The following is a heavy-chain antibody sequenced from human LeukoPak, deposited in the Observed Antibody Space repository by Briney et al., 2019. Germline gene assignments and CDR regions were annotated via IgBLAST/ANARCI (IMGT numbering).Heavy chain of an antibody. CDR2: IHYSGST. V-gene: IGHV4-59*08. D-gene: IGHD2-15*01. CDR1: GGSISSYY. J-gene: IGHJ4*02. CDR3: ARHLESYCSGGSCYRSFDY. Sequence: PSETLSLTCTVSGGSISSYYCSWIRQSPGKGLEWIGYIHYSGSTNYNPSLKSRATISVDTSKNQFSLNLRSVTAADTAAYYCARHLESYCSGGSCYRSFDYWGQGTLVTVSS.